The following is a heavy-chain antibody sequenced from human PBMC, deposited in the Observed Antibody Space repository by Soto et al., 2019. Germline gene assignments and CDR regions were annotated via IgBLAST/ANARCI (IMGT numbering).Heavy chain of an antibody. CDR2: IYSTGTT. CDR3: AKDGRGSGSHYNSFGY. D-gene: IGHD3-10*01. J-gene: IGHJ4*02. Sequence: DVQLVESGGGLVQPGGSLKLSCAASGITLRNHWMHWVRQGPGKGLVWVALIYSTGTTKYADSVKGRFTVSRDNAKNTLYLQMNSLRAEDTAVYYCAKDGRGSGSHYNSFGYWGQGTLVTVSS. V-gene: IGHV3-74*01. CDR1: GITLRNHW.